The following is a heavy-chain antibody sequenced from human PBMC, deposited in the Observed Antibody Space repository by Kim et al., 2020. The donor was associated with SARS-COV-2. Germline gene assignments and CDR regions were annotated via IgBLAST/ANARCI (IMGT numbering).Heavy chain of an antibody. D-gene: IGHD2-21*01. CDR3: ACAYHIRRFYFDY. J-gene: IGHJ4*02. V-gene: IGHV4-34*01. Sequence: SETLSLTCAVSGGSFSGYYWSWICQRPGPGLERIGVMNHSGSTNSNSTLTRRVTITVDTSTNQYSLTLSPVTAAATAASYCACAYHIRRFYFDYSPQGT. CDR2: MNHSGST. CDR1: GGSFSGYY.